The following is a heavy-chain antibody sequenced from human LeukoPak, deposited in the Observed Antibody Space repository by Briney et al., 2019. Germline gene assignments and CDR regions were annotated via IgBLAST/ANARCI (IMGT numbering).Heavy chain of an antibody. CDR3: FDY. Sequence: GASVKVSCKASGYTFNGYYIHWVRQAPGQGLEWMGWINTNTGNPTYAQGFTGRFVFSLDTSVSTAYYCARDRVLLWFGESYYFDYWGQGTLVTVSS. CDR1: GYTFNGYY. V-gene: IGHV7-4-1*01. J-gene: IGHJ4*02. CDR2: INTNTGNP. D-gene: IGHD3-10*01.